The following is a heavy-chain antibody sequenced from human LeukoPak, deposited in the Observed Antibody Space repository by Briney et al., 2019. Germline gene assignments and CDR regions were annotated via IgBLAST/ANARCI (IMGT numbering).Heavy chain of an antibody. J-gene: IGHJ3*02. D-gene: IGHD3-16*02. V-gene: IGHV3-23*01. CDR1: GFTFSSYA. Sequence: PGGSLRLSCAASGFTFSSYAMSWVRQAPGKGLEWVSAISGSGGSTYYADSVKGRFTISRDNSKNTLYLQMNSLRAEDTAVYYCAKAPIYVWGSYRSNDAFDIWGQGTMVTVSS. CDR2: ISGSGGST. CDR3: AKAPIYVWGSYRSNDAFDI.